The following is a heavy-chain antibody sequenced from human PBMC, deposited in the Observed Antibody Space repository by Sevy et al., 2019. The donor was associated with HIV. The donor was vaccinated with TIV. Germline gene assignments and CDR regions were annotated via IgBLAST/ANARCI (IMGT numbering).Heavy chain of an antibody. CDR1: GFTFSSYA. CDR2: ISYDGSNK. CDR3: ARGNQMVYAILMGYYFDY. Sequence: GGSLRLSCAASGFTFSSYAMHWVRQAPGKGLEWVAVISYDGSNKYYADSLKGRFTISRDNSKNTLYLQMNSLRAEDTAVYYCARGNQMVYAILMGYYFDYWGQGTLVTVSS. J-gene: IGHJ4*02. V-gene: IGHV3-30-3*01. D-gene: IGHD2-8*01.